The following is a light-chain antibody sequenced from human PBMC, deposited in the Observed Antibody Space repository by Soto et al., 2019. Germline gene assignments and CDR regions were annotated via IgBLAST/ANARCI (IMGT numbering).Light chain of an antibody. J-gene: IGKJ5*01. V-gene: IGKV1-39*01. CDR3: QQSYSTPSIT. CDR1: QNISNY. CDR2: AAS. Sequence: DILMTQSPSSLSASVGDRVTITCRASQNISNYLNWYQHRPGQAPNLLIYAASNLQSGVPSKFSASGSGTDFALTISSLQPEDFATYYCQQSYSTPSITFGQGTRLEIK.